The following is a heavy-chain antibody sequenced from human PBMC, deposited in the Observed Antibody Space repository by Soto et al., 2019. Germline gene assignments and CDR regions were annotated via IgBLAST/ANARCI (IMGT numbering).Heavy chain of an antibody. D-gene: IGHD3-10*02. J-gene: IGHJ4*02. CDR2: IFYSGST. CDR1: GGSISTYY. Sequence: QVQLQESGPGLVKPSETLSLTCTVSGGSISTYYWTWIRQPPGKGLEWIGFIFYSGSTSYNPSLKSRVTIAIDTSENQFSLKLNSVTAADTAVYNCASMIGDPVLSFDSWGQGTLVAVSS. CDR3: ASMIGDPVLSFDS. V-gene: IGHV4-59*01.